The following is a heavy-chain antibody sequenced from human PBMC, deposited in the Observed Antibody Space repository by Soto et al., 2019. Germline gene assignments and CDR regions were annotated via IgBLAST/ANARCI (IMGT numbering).Heavy chain of an antibody. D-gene: IGHD2-2*01. CDR1: GGSISSYY. V-gene: IGHV4-59*08. Sequence: SETLSLTCTVSGGSISSYYWSWIRQPPGKGLEWIGYIYYSGSTNYNPSLKSRVTISVDTSKNQFSLKLSSVTAADTAVYYCARHLIWGYQLLTSPGAFDIWGQGTMVTVSS. CDR2: IYYSGST. J-gene: IGHJ3*02. CDR3: ARHLIWGYQLLTSPGAFDI.